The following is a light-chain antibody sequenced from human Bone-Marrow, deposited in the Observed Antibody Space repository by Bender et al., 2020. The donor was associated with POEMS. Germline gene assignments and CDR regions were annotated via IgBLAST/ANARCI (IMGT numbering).Light chain of an antibody. J-gene: IGLJ3*02. V-gene: IGLV2-14*01. Sequence: QSALTQPPSASGSPGQSVTISCTGTSSDIGTYNFVSWYQQLPGKAPKLMIFEVNNRPSGISNRFSGSKSGNTASLTISGLQAEDEATYYCSSYTTRGSPVFGGGTKLTVL. CDR2: EVN. CDR1: SSDIGTYNF. CDR3: SSYTTRGSPV.